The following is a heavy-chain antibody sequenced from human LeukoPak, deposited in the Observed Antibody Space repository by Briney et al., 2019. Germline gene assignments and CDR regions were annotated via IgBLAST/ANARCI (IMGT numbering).Heavy chain of an antibody. V-gene: IGHV4-34*01. Sequence: SETLSLTCTVSGGSISSYYWSWIRQPPGKGLEWIGEINHSGSTNYNPSPKSRVTISVDTSKNQFSLKLSSVTAADTAVYYCARGQRRSKIDYWGQGTLVTVSS. CDR2: INHSGST. CDR1: GGSISSYY. J-gene: IGHJ4*02. CDR3: ARGQRRSKIDY.